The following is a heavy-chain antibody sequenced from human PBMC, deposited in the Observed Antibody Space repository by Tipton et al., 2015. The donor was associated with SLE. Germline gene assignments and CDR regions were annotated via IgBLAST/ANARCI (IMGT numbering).Heavy chain of an antibody. CDR1: GASVSSSAHY. Sequence: GLVKPSETLSLICTVSGASVSSSAHYWGWIRQSAGKGLEWIERINNSGNTNYNSSLKSRVTMSVDTSKRQFSLKLSSVTAADTAVYYCERRSIAPYFAYWGQGPLLTVS. V-gene: IGHV4-4*07. D-gene: IGHD2/OR15-2a*01. CDR2: INNSGNT. CDR3: ERRSIAPYFAY. J-gene: IGHJ4*02.